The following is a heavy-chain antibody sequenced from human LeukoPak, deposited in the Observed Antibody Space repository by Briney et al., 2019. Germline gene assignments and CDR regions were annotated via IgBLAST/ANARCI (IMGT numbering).Heavy chain of an antibody. J-gene: IGHJ4*02. CDR2: ISGDGGTT. V-gene: IGHV3-43*02. D-gene: IGHD1-14*01. Sequence: GGSLRLSCAASGFNSDAHAMNWVRQAPGKPLEWVSLISGDGGTTHYADSVKGRFTISRDNSRNSLYLQMKSLRTEDTALYYCAKRSGSPHNFDYWGRGTLVTVSS. CDR1: GFNSDAHA. CDR3: AKRSGSPHNFDY.